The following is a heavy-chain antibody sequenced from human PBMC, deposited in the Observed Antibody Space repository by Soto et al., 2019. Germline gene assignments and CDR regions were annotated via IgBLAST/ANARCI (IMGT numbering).Heavy chain of an antibody. CDR1: GFTYSDFA. V-gene: IGHV3-30*09. J-gene: IGHJ6*02. Sequence: QVQLVESGGGVVQPGRSLRLSCAASGFTYSDFALHWVRQAPGTGLEWVAFISYDGSDKYYTDSVKGRFAISRDNSKATLYLQMNSLTPEDTAVYYCASRAYHSYYAIDGWGQGTRVSVSS. CDR2: ISYDGSDK. CDR3: ASRAYHSYYAIDG. D-gene: IGHD3-22*01.